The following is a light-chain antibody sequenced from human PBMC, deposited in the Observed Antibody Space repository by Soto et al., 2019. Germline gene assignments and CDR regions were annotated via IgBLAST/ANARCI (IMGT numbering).Light chain of an antibody. V-gene: IGLV1-51*01. CDR2: DDD. J-gene: IGLJ2*01. CDR3: ATWDSSLTAVV. Sequence: QSVLTQPPSVSAAPGQKVTISCSGSDSSNENIYFSWYQHLPPTAPQLLIYDDDKRPSEIPDRFSASKSGTSATLDITGLQAGVEGDYYCATWDSSLTAVVFGGGTKVTVL. CDR1: DSSNENIY.